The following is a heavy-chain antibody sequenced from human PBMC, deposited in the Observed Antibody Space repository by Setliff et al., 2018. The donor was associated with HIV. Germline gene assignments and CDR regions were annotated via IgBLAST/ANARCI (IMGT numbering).Heavy chain of an antibody. D-gene: IGHD3-22*01. CDR3: ARSSTPDSRAYFPDY. CDR1: GYSITGGYF. J-gene: IGHJ4*02. CDR2: IYHSGST. V-gene: IGHV4-38-2*01. Sequence: SETLSLTCAVSGYSITGGYFWGWIRQPPGKGLEWIGSIYHSGSTNYNPSLKSRVTISVDTSKNQFSLRLYSVTAADTAVYYCARSSTPDSRAYFPDYWGQGTLVTVSS.